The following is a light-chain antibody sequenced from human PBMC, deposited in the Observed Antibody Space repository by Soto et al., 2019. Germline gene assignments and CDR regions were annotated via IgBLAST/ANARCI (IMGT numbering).Light chain of an antibody. Sequence: DIQMTQSPSTLSASVGDRVTITCRASQSISTWLALYQQKPGKAPKVLIYQASSLKSQVPSRFSGGGSGTEFPLTISGLQPDDFANYYFQQYKTYPFTFGPGTKV. CDR3: QQYKTYPFT. CDR1: QSISTW. V-gene: IGKV1-5*03. J-gene: IGKJ3*01. CDR2: QAS.